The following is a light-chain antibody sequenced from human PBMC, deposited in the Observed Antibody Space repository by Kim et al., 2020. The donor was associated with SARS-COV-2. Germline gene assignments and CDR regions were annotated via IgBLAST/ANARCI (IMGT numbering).Light chain of an antibody. V-gene: IGKV1-9*01. J-gene: IGKJ4*01. CDR1: QGISSY. Sequence: SASVGDRVTITCRASQGISSYLAWFQQKPGKAPNLLIYAASTLQSGVPSRFSGSGSGTDFTLTISSLQPEDFAAYYCQQLNTYPLTFGGGTKVDIK. CDR2: AAS. CDR3: QQLNTYPLT.